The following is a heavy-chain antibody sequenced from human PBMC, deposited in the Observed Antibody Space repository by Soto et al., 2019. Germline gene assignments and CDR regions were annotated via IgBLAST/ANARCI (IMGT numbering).Heavy chain of an antibody. CDR3: ARDRLYIAVAGTRPNYGMDV. CDR1: GGTFSSYA. CDR2: IIPIFGTA. V-gene: IGHV1-69*13. J-gene: IGHJ6*02. D-gene: IGHD6-19*01. Sequence: SVKVSCKASGGTFSSYAISWVRQAPGQGLEWMGGIIPIFGTANYAQKFQGRVTITADESTSTAYMELSSLRSEDTAVYYCARDRLYIAVAGTRPNYGMDVWGQGTTVTVSS.